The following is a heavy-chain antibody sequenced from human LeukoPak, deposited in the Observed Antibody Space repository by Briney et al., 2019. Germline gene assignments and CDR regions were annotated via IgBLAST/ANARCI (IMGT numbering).Heavy chain of an antibody. V-gene: IGHV4-34*01. CDR3: ARTGDYYDSSGYYRWFDP. D-gene: IGHD3-22*01. J-gene: IGHJ5*02. Sequence: PSETLSLTCAVYGGSFSGYYWSWIRQPPGKGLEWIGEINHSGSTNYNPSLKSRVTISVDTSKNQFSLKLSSVTAADTAVYYCARTGDYYDSSGYYRWFDPWGQGTLVTVSS. CDR1: GGSFSGYY. CDR2: INHSGST.